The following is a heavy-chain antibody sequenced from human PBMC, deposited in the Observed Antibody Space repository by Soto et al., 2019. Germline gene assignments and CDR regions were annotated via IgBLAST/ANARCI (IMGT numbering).Heavy chain of an antibody. CDR1: GCTFSDHY. CDR3: ARSGSSTSCYDY. J-gene: IGHJ4*02. D-gene: IGHD2-2*01. V-gene: IGHV3-72*01. CDR2: TRNTGNSYTT. Sequence: EVQLEESGGGLVQPGGSLRLSCAASGCTFSDHYIDWVRQAPGKGLEWVGRTRNTGNSYTTEYAASVKGRFTISRDDSKNSLYLQMDSLKTEDTAVYYCARSGSSTSCYDYWGQGTLVTVSS.